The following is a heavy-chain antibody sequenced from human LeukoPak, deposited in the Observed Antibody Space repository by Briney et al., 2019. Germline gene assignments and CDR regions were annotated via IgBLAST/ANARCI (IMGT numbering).Heavy chain of an antibody. CDR3: ARDYDISTGYFDY. CDR2: INPNSGGT. V-gene: IGHV1-2*02. J-gene: IGHJ4*02. D-gene: IGHD3-9*01. Sequence: GASVKVSCKASGYTFTGYDMHWVRQAPGQGLEWMGWINPNSGGTNYAQKFQGRVTMTRDTSISTAYMELSRLRSDDTAVYYCARDYDISTGYFDYGGQGTLVTVSS. CDR1: GYTFTGYD.